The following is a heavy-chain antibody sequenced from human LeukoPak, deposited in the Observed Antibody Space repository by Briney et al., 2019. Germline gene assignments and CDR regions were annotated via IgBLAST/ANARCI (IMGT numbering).Heavy chain of an antibody. V-gene: IGHV1-2*02. CDR1: GYTFTGYY. J-gene: IGHJ4*02. D-gene: IGHD1-1*01. CDR2: INPNSGGT. Sequence: ASVKVSCKASGYTFTGYYMHWVRQAPGQGLEWMGWINPNSGGTNYAQKFQGRVTMTRDPSISTAYMELSRLKSDDTAVYYCARLGGGAYTISTIRGFFDYWGQGTLVTVSP. CDR3: ARLGGGAYTISTIRGFFDY.